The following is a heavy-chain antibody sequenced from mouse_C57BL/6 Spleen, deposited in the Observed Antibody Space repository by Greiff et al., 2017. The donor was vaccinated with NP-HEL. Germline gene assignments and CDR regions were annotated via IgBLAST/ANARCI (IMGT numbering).Heavy chain of an antibody. CDR2: IHPSDSDT. Sequence: QVQLQQPGAELVKPGASVKVSCKASGYTFTSYWMHWVKQRTGQGLEWIGRIHPSDSDTNYNQKFKGKATLTVDKSSSTAYMQLSSLTSEDSAVYYCASAQAIFPWFAYWGQGTLVTVSA. J-gene: IGHJ3*01. CDR3: ASAQAIFPWFAY. D-gene: IGHD3-2*02. V-gene: IGHV1-74*01. CDR1: GYTFTSYW.